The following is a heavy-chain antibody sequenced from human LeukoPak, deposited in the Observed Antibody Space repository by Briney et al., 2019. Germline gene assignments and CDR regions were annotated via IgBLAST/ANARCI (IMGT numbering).Heavy chain of an antibody. V-gene: IGHV3-30-3*01. J-gene: IGHJ4*02. CDR1: GFTFSSYA. CDR3: ARGRHSSGWYGDY. D-gene: IGHD6-19*01. Sequence: PGRSLRLSCAASGFTFSSYAMHWVRQAPGKGLEWVAVISYDGSNKYYADSVKGRFTISRDNSKNTLYLQMNSLRAEDTAVYYCARGRHSSGWYGDYWGQGTLVTVSS. CDR2: ISYDGSNK.